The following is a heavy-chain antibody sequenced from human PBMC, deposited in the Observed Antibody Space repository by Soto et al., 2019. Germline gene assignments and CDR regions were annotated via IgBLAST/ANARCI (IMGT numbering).Heavy chain of an antibody. Sequence: VQLVESGGGLVQPGGSLRLSCAASGFTFSSFTMNWVRQAPGKGLEWVSYIGSSGITRYHADSVKGRFTVSRDNARNSLYLQMNSLRDEDTALYYCARSGSSGYHRYRLGSNDALDVWGQGTMVTVSP. CDR1: GFTFSSFT. V-gene: IGHV3-48*02. CDR3: ARSGSSGYHRYRLGSNDALDV. J-gene: IGHJ3*01. CDR2: IGSSGITR. D-gene: IGHD6-19*01.